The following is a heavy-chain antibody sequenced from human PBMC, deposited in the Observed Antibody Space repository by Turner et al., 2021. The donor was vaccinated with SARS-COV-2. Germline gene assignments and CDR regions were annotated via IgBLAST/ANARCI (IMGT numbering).Heavy chain of an antibody. CDR3: ARARWHYYDSSGYYPDAFDI. CDR1: GFTFSSYS. V-gene: IGHV3-21*01. D-gene: IGHD3-22*01. J-gene: IGHJ3*02. CDR2: ISSSSSYI. Sequence: EVQLVESGGGLVKHGGSLRLSCAASGFTFSSYSMNWVRQAPGKGLEWVSSISSSSSYIYYADSVKGRFTISRDNAKNSLYLQMNSLRAEDTAVYYCARARWHYYDSSGYYPDAFDIWGQGTMVTVSS.